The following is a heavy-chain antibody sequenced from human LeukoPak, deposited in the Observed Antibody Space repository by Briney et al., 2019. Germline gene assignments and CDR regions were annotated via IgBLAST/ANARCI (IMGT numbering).Heavy chain of an antibody. CDR3: ARGSEAWGWD. CDR1: GYTFTGYY. Sequence: ASVKVSCKASGYTFTGYYMHWVRQAPGQGLEWMGWISAYNGNTNYAQKLQGRVTMTTDTSTSTAYMELRSLRSDDTAVYYCARGSEAWGWDWGQGTLVTVSS. V-gene: IGHV1-18*04. D-gene: IGHD7-27*01. J-gene: IGHJ4*02. CDR2: ISAYNGNT.